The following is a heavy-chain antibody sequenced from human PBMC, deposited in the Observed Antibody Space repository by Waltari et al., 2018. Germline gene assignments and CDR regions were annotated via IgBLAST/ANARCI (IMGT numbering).Heavy chain of an antibody. CDR3: QSNLLEDMVRGVIGVDY. CDR2: IYYRGST. Sequence: QLQLQESGPGLVKPSETLSLTCTVSGGSISSSGFYWGWIRQPPGKGLEWIGNIYYRGSTYYNPSLKSRVTISLDTSKNQFSLKLSSVTAADTAVYYCQSNLLEDMVRGVIGVDYWGQGTLVTVSS. D-gene: IGHD3-10*01. CDR1: GGSISSSGFY. J-gene: IGHJ4*02. V-gene: IGHV4-39*07.